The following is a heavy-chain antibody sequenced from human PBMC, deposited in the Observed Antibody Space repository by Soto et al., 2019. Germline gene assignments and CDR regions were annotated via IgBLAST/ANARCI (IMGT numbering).Heavy chain of an antibody. CDR1: GYTFTSSG. D-gene: IGHD1-26*01. CDR3: ARCVGWDGDHWDY. J-gene: IGHJ4*02. V-gene: IGHV1-18*01. Sequence: QVQLVQSGAEVRKPGASVKVSSKASGYTFTSSGISWVRQAPGPGLEWMGWISAYNGNANYAQKFQGRVTMTPDTSTISAYMELRSLRSDDTAVYYCARCVGWDGDHWDYWGQRTLVTVSS. CDR2: ISAYNGNA.